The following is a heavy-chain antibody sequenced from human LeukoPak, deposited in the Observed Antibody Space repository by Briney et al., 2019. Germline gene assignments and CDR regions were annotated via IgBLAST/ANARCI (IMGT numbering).Heavy chain of an antibody. Sequence: PSETLSLTCTVSGGSISNNDYYWGWVRQSPGMGLEWIGSIYYSGYTYFNSSLKGRVTIAVDTSKNQFSLKLNSVTAADTAVYYCARQLYYYDTSGSSPPDYWGQGTLVSVSS. V-gene: IGHV4-39*01. CDR2: IYYSGYT. CDR1: GGSISNNDYY. D-gene: IGHD3-22*01. J-gene: IGHJ4*01. CDR3: ARQLYYYDTSGSSPPDY.